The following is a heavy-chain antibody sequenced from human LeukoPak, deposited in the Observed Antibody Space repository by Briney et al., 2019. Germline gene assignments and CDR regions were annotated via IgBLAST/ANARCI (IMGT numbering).Heavy chain of an antibody. D-gene: IGHD5-18*01. CDR1: GGTFSSSA. CDR2: IIPIFGTA. Sequence: ASVKVSCKASGGTFSSSAISWVRQAPGQGLEWMGGIIPIFGTANYAQKFQGRVTITADESTSTAYMELSSLRSEDTAVYYCSRGPSVGYSYGSFDYWGQGTLVTVSS. J-gene: IGHJ4*02. V-gene: IGHV1-69*13. CDR3: SRGPSVGYSYGSFDY.